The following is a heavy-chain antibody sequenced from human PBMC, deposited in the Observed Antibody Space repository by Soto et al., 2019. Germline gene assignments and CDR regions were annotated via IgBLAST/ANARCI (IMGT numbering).Heavy chain of an antibody. CDR3: ARGCRWGGHYYFDY. D-gene: IGHD3-16*01. J-gene: IGHJ4*02. V-gene: IGHV1-3*01. CDR1: GYTFTSYA. Sequence: ASVKVSCKASGYTFTSYAMHWVRQAPGQRLEWMGWINAGNGNTKYSQKFQGRVTISRDNAKNTLYLQMNSLRAEDTAVYYCARGCRWGGHYYFDYWGQGTLVTVSS. CDR2: INAGNGNT.